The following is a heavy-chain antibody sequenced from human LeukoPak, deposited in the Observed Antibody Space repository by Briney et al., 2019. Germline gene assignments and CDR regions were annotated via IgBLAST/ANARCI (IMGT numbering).Heavy chain of an antibody. D-gene: IGHD3-10*01. Sequence: SETLSLTCTVSGGSINSYYWSWIRQPPGKGLEWIGYIYYSGSTNYNPSLTSRVTISVDTSKNQFSLKLSSVTAADTAVYYCARDASGSYLSWFDPWGQGTLVTVSS. V-gene: IGHV4-59*12. CDR2: IYYSGST. CDR1: GGSINSYY. CDR3: ARDASGSYLSWFDP. J-gene: IGHJ5*02.